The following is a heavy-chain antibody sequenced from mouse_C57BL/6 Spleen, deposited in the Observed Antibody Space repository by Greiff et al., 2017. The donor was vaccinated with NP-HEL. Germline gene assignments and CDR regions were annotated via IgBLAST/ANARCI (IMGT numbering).Heavy chain of an antibody. J-gene: IGHJ3*01. CDR2: IYPGDGDT. Sequence: VQVVESGAELVKPGASVKISCKASGYAFSSYWMNWVKQRPGKGLEWIGQIYPGDGDTNYNGKFKGKATLTADKSSSTAYMQLSSLTSEDSAVYFCARGGDGYYVLFAYWGQGTLVTVSA. CDR1: GYAFSSYW. V-gene: IGHV1-80*01. CDR3: ARGGDGYYVLFAY. D-gene: IGHD2-3*01.